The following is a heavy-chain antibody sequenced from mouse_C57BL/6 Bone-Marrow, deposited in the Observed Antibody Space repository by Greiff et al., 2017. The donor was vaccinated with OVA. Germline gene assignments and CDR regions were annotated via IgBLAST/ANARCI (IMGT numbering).Heavy chain of an antibody. J-gene: IGHJ1*03. CDR3: ARINYWYFDV. CDR1: GFTFSDYG. Sequence: EVQRVESGGGLVKPGGSLKLSCAASGFTFSDYGMHWVRQAPEKGLEWVAYISSGSSTIYYADPVKGRFTISRDNAKNTLFLQMTSLSTEVTAMYYCARINYWYFDVWGTGTTVTVSS. CDR2: ISSGSSTI. V-gene: IGHV5-17*01.